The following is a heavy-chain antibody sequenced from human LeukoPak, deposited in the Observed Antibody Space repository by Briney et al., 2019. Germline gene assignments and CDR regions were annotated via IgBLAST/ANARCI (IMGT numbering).Heavy chain of an antibody. V-gene: IGHV1-18*01. CDR2: ISAYNGNT. CDR3: ARGFSSTSCSDY. J-gene: IGHJ4*02. D-gene: IGHD2-2*01. CDR1: GYTFTSYG. Sequence: ASVRVSCKASGYTFTSYGISWVRQAPGQGIEWMGWISAYNGNTNYAQKLQGRVTMTTDTSTSTAYMELRSLRSDDTAVYYCARGFSSTSCSDYWGQGTLVTVSS.